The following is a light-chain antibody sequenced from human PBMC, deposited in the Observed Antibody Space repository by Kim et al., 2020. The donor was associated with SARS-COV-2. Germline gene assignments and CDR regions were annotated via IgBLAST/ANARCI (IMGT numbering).Light chain of an antibody. V-gene: IGKV3-20*01. CDR2: ETS. CDR1: QIIRSDY. Sequence: LAPGERATLSCRASQIIRSDYLAWYQQKPGQAPRLLVYETSNRATGIPDRFSGSGSGTDFTLTITRLEPEDFAVYFCQRNGKTPVTFGQGTKLEI. CDR3: QRNGKTPVT. J-gene: IGKJ1*01.